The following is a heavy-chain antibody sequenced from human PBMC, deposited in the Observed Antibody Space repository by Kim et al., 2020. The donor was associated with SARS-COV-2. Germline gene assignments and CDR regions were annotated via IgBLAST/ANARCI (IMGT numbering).Heavy chain of an antibody. J-gene: IGHJ6*02. Sequence: ASVKVSCKASGYTFTSYYMHWVRQAPGQGLEWMGIINPSGGSTSYAQKFQGRVTMTRDTSTSTVYMELSSLRSEDTDVYYCAREDYYDSSGYPYYYGMDVWGQGTTVTVSS. CDR3: AREDYYDSSGYPYYYGMDV. CDR2: INPSGGST. V-gene: IGHV1-46*01. D-gene: IGHD3-22*01. CDR1: GYTFTSYY.